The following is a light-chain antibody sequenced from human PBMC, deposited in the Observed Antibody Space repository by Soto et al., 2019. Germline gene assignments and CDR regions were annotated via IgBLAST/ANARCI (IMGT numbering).Light chain of an antibody. CDR1: QSVSSY. CDR2: DAS. V-gene: IGKV3-11*01. J-gene: IGKJ3*01. CDR3: QQRSNWPPKVT. Sequence: EIVLTQSPATLSLSPGERATLSCRASQSVSSYLAWYQHKPGQAPRLLIYDASNRATGIPARFSGSGSGTDFTLTISSPEPEDFAVYYCQQRSNWPPKVTFGPGTKVDIK.